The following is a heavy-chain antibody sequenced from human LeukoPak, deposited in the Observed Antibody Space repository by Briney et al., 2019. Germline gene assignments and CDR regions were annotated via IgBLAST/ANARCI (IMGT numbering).Heavy chain of an antibody. V-gene: IGHV3-11*01. CDR1: GFTVSSNY. D-gene: IGHD5-18*01. CDR3: ARDEGRGYSYGYVDY. J-gene: IGHJ4*02. CDR2: ISSSGTNI. Sequence: GGSLRLSCAASGFTVSSNYMSWIRQAPGKGLEWVSYISSSGTNIDYADTVKGRFTISRDNAKNSLYLQMNSLRAEDTAVYYCARDEGRGYSYGYVDYWGQGTLVTVSS.